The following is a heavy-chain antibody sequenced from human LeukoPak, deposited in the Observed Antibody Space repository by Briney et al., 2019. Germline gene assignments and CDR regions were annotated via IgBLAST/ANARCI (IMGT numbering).Heavy chain of an antibody. Sequence: GGSLRLSCAASGFTFSSYEMNWVRKAPGKGLEWVSYISSSGSTIYYADSVKGRFTISRDNAKNSLYLQMNSLRAEDTAVYYCARDGGYYDSSGYIEDAFDIWGQGTMVTVSS. CDR2: ISSSGSTI. V-gene: IGHV3-48*03. D-gene: IGHD3-22*01. J-gene: IGHJ3*02. CDR1: GFTFSSYE. CDR3: ARDGGYYDSSGYIEDAFDI.